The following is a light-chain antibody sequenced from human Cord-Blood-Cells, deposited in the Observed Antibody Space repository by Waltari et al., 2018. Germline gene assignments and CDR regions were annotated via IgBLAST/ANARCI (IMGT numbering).Light chain of an antibody. J-gene: IGLJ1*01. CDR1: SSDVGGYNY. Sequence: QSALTQPASVSGSPGQSITISCTGTSSDVGGYNYVSWYQQHPGKAPKLMIYEVSNRPSGVSNRFSGSKSGNMASLTSSGLQAEDEADYYCSSYTSSSTLVFGTGTKVTVL. CDR3: SSYTSSSTLV. CDR2: EVS. V-gene: IGLV2-14*01.